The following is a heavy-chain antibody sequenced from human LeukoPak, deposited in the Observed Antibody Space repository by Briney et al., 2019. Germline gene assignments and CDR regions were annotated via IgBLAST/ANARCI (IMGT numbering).Heavy chain of an antibody. V-gene: IGHV4-59*01. D-gene: IGHD3-22*01. Sequence: SETLSLTXTVSGGSISSYYWSWIRQPPGKGLEWIGYIYYSGSTNYNPSLKSRVTISVDTSKNQFSLKLSSVTAADTAVYYCARGNLNYYDSSGYHWYFDLWGRGTLVTVSS. CDR2: IYYSGST. J-gene: IGHJ2*01. CDR1: GGSISSYY. CDR3: ARGNLNYYDSSGYHWYFDL.